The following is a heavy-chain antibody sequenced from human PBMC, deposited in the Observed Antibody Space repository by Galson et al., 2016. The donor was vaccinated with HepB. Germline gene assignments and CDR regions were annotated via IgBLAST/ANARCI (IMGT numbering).Heavy chain of an antibody. V-gene: IGHV3-53*03. J-gene: IGHJ4*02. D-gene: IGHD5-18*01. Sequence: SLRLSCATSGFTFRSYWMAWVRKPPGKGLEWVSVIHSTGTTYYADSVKDRFTISRDSSKNTLYLQMNSLRAEDTAVYYCAGVYSYLTYWGQGTLVTVSS. CDR3: AGVYSYLTY. CDR2: IHSTGTT. CDR1: GFTFRSYW.